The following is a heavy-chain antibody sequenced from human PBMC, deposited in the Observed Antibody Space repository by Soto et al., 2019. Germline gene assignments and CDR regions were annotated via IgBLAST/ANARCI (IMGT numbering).Heavy chain of an antibody. CDR1: GFTFSSYV. CDR3: AKDRTGNWNDYYYYGMDV. Sequence: GGSLRLSCAASGFTFSSYVMHWVRQSPGKGLEWVAVISYDGSNKYYADSVKGRFTISRDNSKNTLYLQMNSLRAEDTAVYYCAKDRTGNWNDYYYYGMDVWGQGTTVTVSS. CDR2: ISYDGSNK. D-gene: IGHD1-1*01. V-gene: IGHV3-30*18. J-gene: IGHJ6*02.